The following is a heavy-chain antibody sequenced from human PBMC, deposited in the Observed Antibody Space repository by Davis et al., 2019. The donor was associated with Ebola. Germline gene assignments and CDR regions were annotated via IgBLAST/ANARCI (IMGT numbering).Heavy chain of an antibody. CDR1: GFTFSSYA. Sequence: PGGSLRLSCAASGFTFSSYAMSWVRQAPGKGLEWVSAISGSGGSTYYADSVKGRFTISRDNSKNTLYLQMNSLRAEDTAVYYCAKDLGYCSGGSCHYGMDVWGQGTTVTVSS. CDR2: ISGSGGST. D-gene: IGHD2-15*01. V-gene: IGHV3-23*01. CDR3: AKDLGYCSGGSCHYGMDV. J-gene: IGHJ6*02.